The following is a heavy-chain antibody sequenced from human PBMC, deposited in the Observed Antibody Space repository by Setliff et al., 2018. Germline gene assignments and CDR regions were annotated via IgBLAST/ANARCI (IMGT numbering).Heavy chain of an antibody. Sequence: GGSLRLSCAASGFTFDDYTMHWVRQAPGKGLEWVSMISGSAQTTYYADSVKGRFTISRDNSKNTLYLQMNSLRAEDTAVYYCANPLGGEWGPWDAFDIWGQGTMVTVSS. D-gene: IGHD1-26*01. V-gene: IGHV3-23*01. CDR1: GFTFDDYT. CDR3: ANPLGGEWGPWDAFDI. CDR2: ISGSAQTT. J-gene: IGHJ3*02.